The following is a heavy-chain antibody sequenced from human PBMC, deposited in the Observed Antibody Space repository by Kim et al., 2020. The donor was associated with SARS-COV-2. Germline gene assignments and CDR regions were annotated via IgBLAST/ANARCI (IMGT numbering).Heavy chain of an antibody. CDR2: IYTSGST. V-gene: IGHV4-61*02. J-gene: IGHJ2*01. CDR1: GGSISSGSYY. Sequence: SETLSLTCTVSGGSISSGSYYWSWIRQPAGKGLEWIGRIYTSGSTNYNPSLKSRVTISVDTSKNQFSLKLSSVTAADTAVYYCARSWWCNSFPFDLWGRGTLVTVSS. D-gene: IGHD2-8*02. CDR3: ARSWWCNSFPFDL.